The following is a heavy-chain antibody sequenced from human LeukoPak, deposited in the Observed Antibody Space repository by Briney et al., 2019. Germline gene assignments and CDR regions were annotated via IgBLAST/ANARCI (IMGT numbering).Heavy chain of an antibody. CDR3: AKERTVTHFDD. J-gene: IGHJ4*02. D-gene: IGHD4-17*01. V-gene: IGHV3-23*01. Sequence: GGSLRLSYAASGFTFSNFAMSWVRQAPGKGLEWVSTISSSGVNTYYADSVKGRFTISRDNSKNTLYLQMNSLRAEDTAVYYCAKERTVTHFDDWGQGTLVTVSS. CDR1: GFTFSNFA. CDR2: ISSSGVNT.